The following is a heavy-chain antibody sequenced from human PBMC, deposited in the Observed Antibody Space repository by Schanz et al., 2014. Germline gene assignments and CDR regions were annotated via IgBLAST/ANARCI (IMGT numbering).Heavy chain of an antibody. V-gene: IGHV3-48*02. CDR2: ISXSSSIS. J-gene: IGHJ4*02. CDR3: XXXXTEYYYDNSGYHPGXXY. Sequence: EVQLVESGGGLVQPGGSLRLSCSASGFAFSTYSMNWVRQAPXKGLEWVAYISXSSSISXXXDTVKGXXXXSRDNGKNSLYXXXNSLADEDTAVYXXXXXXTEYYYDNSGYHPGXXYWGQG. D-gene: IGHD3-22*01. CDR1: GFAFSTYS.